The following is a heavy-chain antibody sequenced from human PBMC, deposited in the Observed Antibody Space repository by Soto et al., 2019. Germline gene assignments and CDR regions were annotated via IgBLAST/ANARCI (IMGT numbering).Heavy chain of an antibody. D-gene: IGHD1-26*01. CDR2: INHVGDT. CDR1: GASFNDNH. V-gene: IGHV4-34*01. Sequence: GPGPRCASETLSLTCNVSGASFNDNHWSWIRQSPGKGLDWIGDINHVGDTYYNPSFKSRLVISVDTSKSQFSLRLSSVTAADTAVYYCARQWELPSFDYWGQGTLVTVSS. CDR3: ARQWELPSFDY. J-gene: IGHJ4*02.